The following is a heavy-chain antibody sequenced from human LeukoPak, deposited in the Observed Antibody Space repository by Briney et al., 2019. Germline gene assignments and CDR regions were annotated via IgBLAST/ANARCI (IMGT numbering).Heavy chain of an antibody. J-gene: IGHJ4*02. CDR3: ARDPGVIAFHYFDF. CDR1: GFTFSSHA. V-gene: IGHV3-23*01. Sequence: GESLRLSCVASGFTFSSHAMAWVRQAPGKGLEWVSAIGGRGGSTYYADSVKGRFTISRDNSKNTPYLQMNSLRAEDTALYYCARDPGVIAFHYFDFWGQGTLVTVSS. CDR2: IGGRGGST. D-gene: IGHD2-21*01.